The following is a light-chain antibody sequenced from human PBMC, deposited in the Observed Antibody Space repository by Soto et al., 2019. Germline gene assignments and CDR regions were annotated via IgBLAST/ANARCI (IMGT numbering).Light chain of an antibody. J-gene: IGKJ3*01. CDR1: QSVSNF. Sequence: EIVLTQSPATLSLSPGERATLSCRASQSVSNFLAWYQQIPGQAPSLLIYDASNRATGIPARFSGSGSGTDFTLTISSLEPEDFAIYYCQQRSSWPITVGPGAKGDIK. CDR3: QQRSSWPIT. V-gene: IGKV3-11*01. CDR2: DAS.